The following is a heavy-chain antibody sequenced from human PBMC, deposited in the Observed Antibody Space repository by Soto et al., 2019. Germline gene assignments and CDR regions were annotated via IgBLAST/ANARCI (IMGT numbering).Heavy chain of an antibody. D-gene: IGHD3-16*01. CDR3: AKGRGGKTVANFGMDV. Sequence: ASVKVSCKASGYTFTSYYMHWVRQAPGQGFEWLGLISPFGGATAYAQRFKGRVTVTMDKSSTSFYLELSSLRSDDTAVYYCAKGRGGKTVANFGMDVWGQGVTVTVSS. CDR2: ISPFGGAT. CDR1: GYTFTSYY. J-gene: IGHJ6*02. V-gene: IGHV1-46*01.